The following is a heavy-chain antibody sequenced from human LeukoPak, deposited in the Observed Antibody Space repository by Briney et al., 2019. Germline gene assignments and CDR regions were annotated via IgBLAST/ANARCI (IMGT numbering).Heavy chain of an antibody. D-gene: IGHD7-27*01. CDR3: ARRGSNWGYYFDY. V-gene: IGHV4-59*08. CDR1: GGSISSTY. Sequence: SETLSLTCTVPGGSISSTYWSWIRQPPGKGLEGIGYIYYSGSTNYNPSLKSRVTISVDTSKNQFSLKLSSVTAADTAVYYCARRGSNWGYYFDYWGQGTLVTVSS. J-gene: IGHJ4*02. CDR2: IYYSGST.